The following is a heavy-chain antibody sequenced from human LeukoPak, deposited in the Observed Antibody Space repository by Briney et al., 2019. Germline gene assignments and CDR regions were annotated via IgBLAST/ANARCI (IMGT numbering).Heavy chain of an antibody. D-gene: IGHD3-10*01. J-gene: IGHJ5*02. CDR3: AKSLGSGSYSRFDP. V-gene: IGHV3-23*01. CDR1: GFTFSSYA. CDR2: ISGSGGST. Sequence: GGSLRLSCAASGFTFSSYAMSWIRQAPGEGLEWVSAISGSGGSTYYADSVKGRFTISRDNSKNTLYLQMNSLRAEDTAVYYCAKSLGSGSYSRFDPWGQGTLVTVSS.